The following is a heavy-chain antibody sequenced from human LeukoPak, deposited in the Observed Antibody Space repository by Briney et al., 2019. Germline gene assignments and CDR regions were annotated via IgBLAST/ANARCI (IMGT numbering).Heavy chain of an antibody. Sequence: GGSLRLPCAASGFTFSSYAMSWVRQAPGKGLEWVSSIRSSGGSTYYADSVKGRFTISRDNSKNTVYLQMNSLRAEDTAVYYCARGYCSGRSCYMWYSDYWGQGTLVTVSS. CDR1: GFTFSSYA. V-gene: IGHV3-23*01. CDR2: IRSSGGST. J-gene: IGHJ4*02. D-gene: IGHD2-15*01. CDR3: ARGYCSGRSCYMWYSDY.